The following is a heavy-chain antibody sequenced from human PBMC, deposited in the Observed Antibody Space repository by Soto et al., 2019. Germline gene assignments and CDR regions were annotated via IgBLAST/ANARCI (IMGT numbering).Heavy chain of an antibody. D-gene: IGHD5-12*01. CDR3: AKGLDRGYSGYVLDY. CDR2: ISGSGGST. J-gene: IGHJ4*02. V-gene: IGHV3-23*01. Sequence: EVQLLESGGGLVQPGGSLRLSCAASRFTFSSYAMSWVRQAPGKGLEWVSAISGSGGSTYYADSVKGRFTISRDNSKNTLYLQMNSLRAEDTAVYYCAKGLDRGYSGYVLDYWGQGTLVTVSS. CDR1: RFTFSSYA.